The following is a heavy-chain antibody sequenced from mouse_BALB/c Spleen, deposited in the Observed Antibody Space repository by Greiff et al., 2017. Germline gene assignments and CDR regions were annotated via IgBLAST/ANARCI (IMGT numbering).Heavy chain of an antibody. CDR1: GYAFSSYW. CDR3: SRGDYDGNAMDY. V-gene: IGHV1-80*01. D-gene: IGHD2-4*01. Sequence: QVQLKESGAELVRPGSSVKISCKASGYAFSSYWMNWVKQRPGPGLEWIGQIYPGDGDTNYNGKFKGKATLTADKSSSTAYMQLSSLTSEDSAVFVCSRGDYDGNAMDYWGQGTSVTVSA. CDR2: IYPGDGDT. J-gene: IGHJ4*01.